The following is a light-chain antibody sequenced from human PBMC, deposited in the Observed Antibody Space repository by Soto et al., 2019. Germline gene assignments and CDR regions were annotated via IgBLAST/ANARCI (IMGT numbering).Light chain of an antibody. V-gene: IGKV4-1*01. CDR3: QQYYSTPRT. CDR1: QSLLYSSNNRNC. CDR2: WAS. J-gene: IGKJ1*01. Sequence: DVVMTQSTESLAVSLGDRATINCKSSQSLLYSSNNRNCLAWFQQKPGQPPKLLIYWASTRESGVPDRFSGSGSGTDFTLTISSLQAEDVAVYYCQQYYSTPRTFGQGTKVDI.